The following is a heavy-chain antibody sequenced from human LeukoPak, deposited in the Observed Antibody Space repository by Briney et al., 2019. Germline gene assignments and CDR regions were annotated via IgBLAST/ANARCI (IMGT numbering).Heavy chain of an antibody. CDR1: GGSINSGDYY. CDR3: ARDPRSSGYCSGGSCSDWFDP. D-gene: IGHD2-15*01. V-gene: IGHV4-31*03. CDR2: IYYSGST. J-gene: IGHJ5*02. Sequence: SETLSLTCTVSGGSINSGDYYWSWIRQHPGKGLEWIGYIYYSGSTSYNPSLKSRVTISVDTSKNQFSLKLSSVTAADTAVYYCARDPRSSGYCSGGSCSDWFDPWGQGTLVTVSS.